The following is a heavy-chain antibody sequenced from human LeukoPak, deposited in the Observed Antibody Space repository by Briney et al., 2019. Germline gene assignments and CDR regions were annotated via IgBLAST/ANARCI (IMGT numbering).Heavy chain of an antibody. Sequence: SETLSLTCTVSGGSISSSCYYWGWIRQPPGKGLEWVGSIYYSGSTYYNPSLKSRVTISVDTSKNQFSLKLSSVTAADTAVYYCARSPELRSWFDPWGQGTLVTVSS. D-gene: IGHD1-7*01. J-gene: IGHJ5*02. CDR1: GGSISSSCYY. CDR2: IYYSGST. V-gene: IGHV4-39*01. CDR3: ARSPELRSWFDP.